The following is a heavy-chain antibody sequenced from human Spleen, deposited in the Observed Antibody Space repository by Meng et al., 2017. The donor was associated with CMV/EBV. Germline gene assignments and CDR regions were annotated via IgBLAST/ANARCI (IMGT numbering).Heavy chain of an antibody. CDR2: ISYDGSNK. D-gene: IGHD2-2*02. CDR3: ANLPVPAGIEDY. J-gene: IGHJ4*02. V-gene: IGHV3-30*04. Sequence: AASGFTFSSYAMHWVRQAPGKGLEWVAVISYDGSNKYYADSVKGRFTISRDNSKNTLYLQMNSLRAEDTAVYYCANLPVPAGIEDYWGQGTLVTVSS. CDR1: GFTFSSYA.